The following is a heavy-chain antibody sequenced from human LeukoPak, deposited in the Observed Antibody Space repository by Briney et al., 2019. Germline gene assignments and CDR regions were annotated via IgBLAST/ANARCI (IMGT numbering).Heavy chain of an antibody. CDR1: GFTFSSYW. V-gene: IGHV3-74*01. CDR2: INSDGSST. Sequence: PGGSLRLSCAASGFTFSSYWMHWVRQAPGKGLVWVSRINSDGSSTTYADSVKGRFTISRDNAKTTVYLQMNSLRTEDTAEYYCAKEGRLTVAAVVVENYFDYWGQGTPVTVSA. CDR3: AKEGRLTVAAVVVENYFDY. J-gene: IGHJ4*02. D-gene: IGHD3-22*01.